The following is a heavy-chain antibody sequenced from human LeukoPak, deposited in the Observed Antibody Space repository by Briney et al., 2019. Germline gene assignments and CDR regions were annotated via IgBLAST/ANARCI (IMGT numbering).Heavy chain of an antibody. CDR2: INPNSGGT. CDR1: GYTFTDYY. J-gene: IGHJ4*02. CDR3: ARRIYDSSGGVDY. D-gene: IGHD3-22*01. V-gene: IGHV1-2*02. Sequence: ASVKVSCKASGYTFTDYYIHWVRQAPGQGLEWMGWINPNSGGTNYAQKLQGRVTMTRDTSSSTAYMELSRLRSDDTAVYYCARRIYDSSGGVDYWGQGTLVTVSS.